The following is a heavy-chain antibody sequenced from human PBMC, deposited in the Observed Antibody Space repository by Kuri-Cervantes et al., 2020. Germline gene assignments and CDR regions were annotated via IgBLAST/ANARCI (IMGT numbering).Heavy chain of an antibody. CDR2: INHSGST. V-gene: IGHV4-34*01. CDR1: GGSFSGYY. J-gene: IGHJ5*02. CDR3: AREGYYDSSGYNWFDP. Sequence: ESLKISCAVYGGSFSGYYWSWIRQPPGKGLEWIGEINHSGSTNYNPSLKSRVTISVDTSKNQFSLKLSSVTAADTAVYYCAREGYYDSSGYNWFDPWGQGTLVTVSS. D-gene: IGHD3-22*01.